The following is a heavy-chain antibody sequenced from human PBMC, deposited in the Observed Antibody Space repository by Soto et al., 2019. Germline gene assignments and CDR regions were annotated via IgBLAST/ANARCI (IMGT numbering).Heavy chain of an antibody. CDR2: IYYSGST. CDR1: GGSISSYY. J-gene: IGHJ4*02. D-gene: IGHD3-22*01. Sequence: QVQLQESGPGLVKPSETLSLTCTVSGGSISSYYWSWIRQPPGKGLEWLGYIYYSGSTNYNPSLKSRVTISVDTSKNQFSLKLSSVTAADTAVYYCARGTYYYDSSGYYLADYWGQGTLVTVSS. V-gene: IGHV4-59*01. CDR3: ARGTYYYDSSGYYLADY.